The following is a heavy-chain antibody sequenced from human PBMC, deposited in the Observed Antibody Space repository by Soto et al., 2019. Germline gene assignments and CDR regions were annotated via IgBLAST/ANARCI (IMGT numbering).Heavy chain of an antibody. CDR1: EFTFSSYA. CDR3: AKSDIVVVPAAISGDY. Sequence: GGSLRLSCAASEFTFSSYAMSWVRQAPGKGLEWVSAISGSGGSTYYADSVKGRFTISRDNSKNTLYLQMNSLRAEDTAVYYCAKSDIVVVPAAISGDYWGQGTLVTVSS. D-gene: IGHD2-2*02. J-gene: IGHJ4*02. CDR2: ISGSGGST. V-gene: IGHV3-23*01.